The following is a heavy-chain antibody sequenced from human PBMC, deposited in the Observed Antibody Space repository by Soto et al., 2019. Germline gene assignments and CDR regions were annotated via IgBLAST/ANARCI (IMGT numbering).Heavy chain of an antibody. CDR1: GFTFSSYS. CDR2: ISISISTI. D-gene: IGHD6-13*01. J-gene: IGHJ4*01. V-gene: IGHV3-48*02. CDR3: ARSKRGKKLVPQLDY. Sequence: WGSLRLSCAASGFTFSSYSMNWVRQAPGKGLEWVSYISISISTIYYADSVKGRFTISRDNAKNSLYLQMNSLRDEDTAVYYCARSKRGKKLVPQLDYWGKGTMVAVSA.